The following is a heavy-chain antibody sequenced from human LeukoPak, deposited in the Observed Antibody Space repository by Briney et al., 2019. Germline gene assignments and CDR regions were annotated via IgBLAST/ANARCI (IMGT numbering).Heavy chain of an antibody. D-gene: IGHD2-15*01. CDR1: GGTFSSYA. J-gene: IGHJ4*02. CDR2: IIPIFGTA. V-gene: IGHV1-69*05. CDR3: AIDDCSGGSCYSDY. Sequence: GASVKVSCKASGGTFSSYAISWVRQAPGQGLEWIGRIIPIFGTANYAQKFQGRVTITTDESTSTAYMELSSLRSEDTAVYYCAIDDCSGGSCYSDYWGQGTQVTVSS.